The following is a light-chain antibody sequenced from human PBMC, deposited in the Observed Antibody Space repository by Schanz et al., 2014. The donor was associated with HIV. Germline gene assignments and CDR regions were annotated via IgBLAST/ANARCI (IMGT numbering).Light chain of an antibody. CDR3: QQYGSSPLT. CDR1: QTVSSNY. J-gene: IGKJ4*01. CDR2: GAS. Sequence: EVVLTQSPGTLSLSPGERVTLSCRASQTVSSNYLAWYQQKPGQAPRLLIYGASRRATGIPDRFSGSGSGTDFTLTISRLEPEDFAVYYCQQYGSSPLTFGGGTRVEIK. V-gene: IGKV3-20*01.